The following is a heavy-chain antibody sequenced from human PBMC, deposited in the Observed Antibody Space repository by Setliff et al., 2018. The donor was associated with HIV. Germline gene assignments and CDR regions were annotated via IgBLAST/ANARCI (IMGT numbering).Heavy chain of an antibody. CDR1: GGSFSGYS. J-gene: IGHJ6*03. Sequence: PSETLSLTCAVYGGSFSGYSWGWIRQPPGKGLEWIGEINHSGSTNYNPSLKSRVTISVDTSKRQFSLNLTSVTAADTAVYYCARGPPAEDYYYYMDVWDKGTRSPSP. CDR3: ARGPPAEDYYYYMDV. CDR2: INHSGST. V-gene: IGHV4-34*01.